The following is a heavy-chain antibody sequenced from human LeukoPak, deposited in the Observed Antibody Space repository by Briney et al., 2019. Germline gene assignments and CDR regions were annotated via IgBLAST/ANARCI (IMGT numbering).Heavy chain of an antibody. CDR3: ARVTGTALWEDY. D-gene: IGHD1-7*01. V-gene: IGHV3-21*01. CDR2: ISSSSTYI. J-gene: IGHJ4*02. Sequence: GSLRLSCAASGFTFSAYSMGWVRQAPGKGLEWVSSISSSSTYIYYTDSVKGRFTISRDNARDSLYLEMNSLRAEDTAVYYCARVTGTALWEDYWGQGTLVTVSS. CDR1: GFTFSAYS.